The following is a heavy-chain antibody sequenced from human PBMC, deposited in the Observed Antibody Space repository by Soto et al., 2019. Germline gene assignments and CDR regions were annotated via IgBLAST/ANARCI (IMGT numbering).Heavy chain of an antibody. D-gene: IGHD6-19*01. CDR2: ISGDSGNT. CDR3: ARDGVAAGNINFDY. CDR1: GYMFTKSA. J-gene: IGHJ4*01. Sequence: EASVKVSCKASGYMFTKSAMHWVRQAPGQRLEWMGWISGDSGNTKYSPKLQDRVTITRDTSASTAYMELSSLRSEDTALYYCARDGVAAGNINFDYWGQGTLVTVS. V-gene: IGHV1-3*01.